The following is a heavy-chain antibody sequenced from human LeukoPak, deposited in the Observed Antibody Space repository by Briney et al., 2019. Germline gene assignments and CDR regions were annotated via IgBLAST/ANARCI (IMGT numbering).Heavy chain of an antibody. V-gene: IGHV1-2*07. J-gene: IGHJ4*01. CDR1: GYTFTDHP. CDR3: ARGSRVGATFDN. Sequence: GASVKVSCKASGYTFTDHPMHWVRQAPGQGLEWLGDINPHSNVVSYSRHFQGRVTMALDTSTSVASLEVRRLRLNDTAIYYCARGSRVGATFDNWGHGTLVIVSS. D-gene: IGHD1-26*01. CDR2: INPHSNVV.